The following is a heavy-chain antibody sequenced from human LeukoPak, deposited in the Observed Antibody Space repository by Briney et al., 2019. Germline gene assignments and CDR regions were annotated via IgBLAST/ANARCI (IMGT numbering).Heavy chain of an antibody. V-gene: IGHV3-33*08. CDR2: IWSDGTNS. CDR1: GFIYSHYG. Sequence: GGSLRLSCAASGFIYSHYGMHWVRQAPGKGLEGVAVIWSDGTNSFYAGSVKGRFTISRDNSQRTLFLQMNSLRVEDTAMYYCVRDAQRGFDYSNSLRYWGHGTLVTVSS. D-gene: IGHD4-11*01. J-gene: IGHJ4*01. CDR3: VRDAQRGFDYSNSLRY.